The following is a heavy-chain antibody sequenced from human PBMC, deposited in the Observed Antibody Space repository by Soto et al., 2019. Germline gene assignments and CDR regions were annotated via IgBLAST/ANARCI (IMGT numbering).Heavy chain of an antibody. CDR2: ISSSSSTI. V-gene: IGHV3-48*01. Sequence: GSLRLSCAASGFTFSSYSMNWVRQAPGKGLEWVSYISSSSSTIYYADSVKGRFTISRDNAKNSLYLQMNSLRAEDTAVYYCARNRILADAFDIWGQGTMVTVSS. CDR3: ARNRILADAFDI. CDR1: GFTFSSYS. D-gene: IGHD2-15*01. J-gene: IGHJ3*02.